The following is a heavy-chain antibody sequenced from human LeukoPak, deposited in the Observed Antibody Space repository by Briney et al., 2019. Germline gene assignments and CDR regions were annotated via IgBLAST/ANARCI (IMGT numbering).Heavy chain of an antibody. CDR3: AKDEVARDIVVVPAAISPNY. V-gene: IGHV3-23*01. J-gene: IGHJ4*02. D-gene: IGHD2-2*02. Sequence: GGSLRLSCAASGFTFSSYAMSWVRQASGKGLEWVSAISGSGGSTYYADSVKGRFTISRDNSKNTLYLQMNSLRAEDTAVYYCAKDEVARDIVVVPAAISPNYWGQGTLVTVSS. CDR2: ISGSGGST. CDR1: GFTFSSYA.